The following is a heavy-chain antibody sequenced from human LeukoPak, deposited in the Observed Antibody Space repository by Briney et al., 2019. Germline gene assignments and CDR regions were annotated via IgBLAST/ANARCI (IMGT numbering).Heavy chain of an antibody. Sequence: SVKVSCKASGGTFSSYAISWVRQAPGQGLEWMGGIIPIFGTANYAQKFQGRVTITADESTSTAYMELSSLRSEDTAVYYCARGEVDTAMAPGWFDPWGQGTLVTVSS. J-gene: IGHJ5*02. V-gene: IGHV1-69*13. CDR1: GGTFSSYA. CDR2: IIPIFGTA. D-gene: IGHD5-18*01. CDR3: ARGEVDTAMAPGWFDP.